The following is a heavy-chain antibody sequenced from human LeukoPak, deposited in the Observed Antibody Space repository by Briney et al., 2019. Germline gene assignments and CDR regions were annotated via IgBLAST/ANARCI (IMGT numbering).Heavy chain of an antibody. J-gene: IGHJ4*02. V-gene: IGHV3-30*02. CDR1: GFTFSNYG. CDR2: IRYDGNNK. CDR3: AKVPGGSGDYFDH. Sequence: PGGSLRLSCAASGFTFSNYGMHWVRQAPGKGLEWITFIRYDGNNKYYADSVKGRFTISRDNSKNTLYLQMNSLRAEDTALYYCAKVPGGSGDYFDHWGQGTLVTVSS. D-gene: IGHD3-10*01.